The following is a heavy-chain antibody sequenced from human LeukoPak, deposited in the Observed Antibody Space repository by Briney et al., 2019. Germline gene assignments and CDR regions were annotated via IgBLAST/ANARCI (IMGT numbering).Heavy chain of an antibody. Sequence: AGSLSLSCAASGVSINDYYMSWISQAPGKGLEWLSYINIGATNTYYADSVKGRFTISRDNAKKSLYLEMNNLRAEDTAVYYCATDGAGFDTWGQGVLVTVSS. CDR1: GVSINDYY. CDR2: INIGATNT. V-gene: IGHV3-11*01. CDR3: ATDGAGFDT. J-gene: IGHJ5*02.